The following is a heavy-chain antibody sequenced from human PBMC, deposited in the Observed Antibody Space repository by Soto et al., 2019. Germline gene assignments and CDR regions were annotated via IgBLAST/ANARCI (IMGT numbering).Heavy chain of an antibody. Sequence: QVQLVESGGGVVQPGRSLRLSCAASGFTFSSYGMHWVRQAPGKGLEWVAVIWYDGSNKYYADSVKGRFTISRDNSKNTLYLQMNSLRAEDTAVYYCARVSGYAYYGMDVWGQGTTVTVSS. CDR1: GFTFSSYG. CDR3: ARVSGYAYYGMDV. D-gene: IGHD5-12*01. J-gene: IGHJ6*02. CDR2: IWYDGSNK. V-gene: IGHV3-33*01.